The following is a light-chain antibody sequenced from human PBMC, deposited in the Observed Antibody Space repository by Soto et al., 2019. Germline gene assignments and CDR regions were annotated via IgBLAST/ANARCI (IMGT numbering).Light chain of an antibody. V-gene: IGKV3-11*01. J-gene: IGKJ1*01. CDR3: QQRSNWPVT. CDR1: QSVSSY. Sequence: EIVLTQSPATLSLSPGERATLSCRASQSVSSYLAWYQQKRGQAPRLLIYDASHRATGIPARFSGSGSGTDFTLTISSLEPEDFAVYYCQQRSNWPVTFGQGTTVEIK. CDR2: DAS.